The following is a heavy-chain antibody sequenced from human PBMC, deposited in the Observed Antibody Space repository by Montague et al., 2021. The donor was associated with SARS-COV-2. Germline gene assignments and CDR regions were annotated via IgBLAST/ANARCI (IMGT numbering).Heavy chain of an antibody. V-gene: IGHV4-39*07. J-gene: IGHJ3*02. CDR3: AREGVGATTNDASDI. CDR2: IYYSGST. D-gene: IGHD1-26*01. CDR1: GGSISSSSYY. Sequence: SETLSLTCTVSGGSISSSSYYWGWIRQPPGKGLEWIGSIYYSGSTYYNPSLKSRVTISVDTSKNQFSLKLSSVTAADTAVYYCAREGVGATTNDASDIWGQGTMVTVSS.